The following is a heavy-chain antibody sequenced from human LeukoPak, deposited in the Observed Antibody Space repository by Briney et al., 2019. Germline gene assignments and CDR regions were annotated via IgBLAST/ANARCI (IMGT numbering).Heavy chain of an antibody. Sequence: PGGSLRLSCAASGFTFSDYYMSWIRQAPGKGLEWVSYISSSGSTIYYADSVKGRFTISRDNAKNSLYLQMNSLRAEDTAVYYCARSSVAGLELFDYWGQGTLVTVSS. V-gene: IGHV3-11*04. D-gene: IGHD6-19*01. J-gene: IGHJ4*02. CDR2: ISSSGSTI. CDR3: ARSSVAGLELFDY. CDR1: GFTFSDYY.